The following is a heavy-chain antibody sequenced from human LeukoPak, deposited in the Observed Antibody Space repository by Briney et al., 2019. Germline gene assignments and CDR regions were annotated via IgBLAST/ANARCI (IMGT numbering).Heavy chain of an antibody. CDR2: ISGSGGST. D-gene: IGHD2-15*01. CDR3: AKSLCSGGSCYSPLDY. Sequence: PGGSLRLSCAASGFTFSSYAMSWVRQAPGKGLEWVSAISGSGGSTYYADSVKGRFTISRDNSKNTLYLQMNSLRAEDTAVYYCAKSLCSGGSCYSPLDYWGQGTLVTVSS. CDR1: GFTFSSYA. J-gene: IGHJ4*02. V-gene: IGHV3-23*01.